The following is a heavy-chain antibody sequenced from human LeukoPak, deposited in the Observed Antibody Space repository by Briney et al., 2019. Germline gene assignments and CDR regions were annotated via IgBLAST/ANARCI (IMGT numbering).Heavy chain of an antibody. D-gene: IGHD3-16*01. CDR3: ARGGGLDV. Sequence: QSGGSLRLSCAASGFTFSSYWMNWARQAPGKGLEWVASINHNGNVNYYVDSVKGRFTISRDNAKNSLYLPMSNLRAEDTAVYFCARGGGLDVWGQGATVTVSS. CDR2: INHNGNVN. CDR1: GFTFSSYW. J-gene: IGHJ6*02. V-gene: IGHV3-7*03.